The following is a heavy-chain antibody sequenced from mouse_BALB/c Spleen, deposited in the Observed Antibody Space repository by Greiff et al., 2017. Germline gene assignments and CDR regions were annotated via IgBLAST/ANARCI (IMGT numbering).Heavy chain of an antibody. Sequence: EVKLVESGGGLVQPGGSLRLSCATSGFTFTDYYMSWVRQPPGKALEWLGFIRKKANGYTTEYSASVKGLFTISRDNSQSILYLQMNTLRAEDSATYYCARLHGNYFDYWGQGTTLTVSS. V-gene: IGHV7-3*02. CDR2: IRKKANGYTT. CDR1: GFTFTDYY. CDR3: ARLHGNYFDY. D-gene: IGHD2-1*01. J-gene: IGHJ2*01.